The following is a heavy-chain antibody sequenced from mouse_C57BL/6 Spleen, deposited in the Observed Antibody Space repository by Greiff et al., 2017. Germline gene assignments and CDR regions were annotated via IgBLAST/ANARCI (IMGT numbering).Heavy chain of an antibody. V-gene: IGHV1-81*01. CDR3: ARGRGGSPYWYFDV. CDR1: GYTFTSYG. CDR2: IYPRSGNT. Sequence: QVQLQQSGAELARPGASVKLSCKASGYTFTSYGISWVKQRTGQGLEWIGEIYPRSGNTYYNEKFKGKATLTADKSSSTAYMELRSLTSEDSAVYFCARGRGGSPYWYFDVWGTGTTVTVSS. J-gene: IGHJ1*03.